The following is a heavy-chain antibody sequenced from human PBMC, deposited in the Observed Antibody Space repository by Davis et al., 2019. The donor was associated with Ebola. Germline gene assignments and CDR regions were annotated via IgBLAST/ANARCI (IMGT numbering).Heavy chain of an antibody. Sequence: GSLRLSCAVYGGSFSGYYWSWIRQPPGKGLEWIGEINHSGSTNYNPSLKSRVTISVDTSKNQFSLKLSSVTAADTAVYYCARGLAYYDLYYYYGMDVWGQGTTVTVSS. CDR3: ARGLAYYDLYYYYGMDV. V-gene: IGHV4-34*01. D-gene: IGHD3-3*01. CDR1: GGSFSGYY. J-gene: IGHJ6*02. CDR2: INHSGST.